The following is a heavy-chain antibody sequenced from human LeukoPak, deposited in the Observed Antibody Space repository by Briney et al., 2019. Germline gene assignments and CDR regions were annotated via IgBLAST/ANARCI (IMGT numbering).Heavy chain of an antibody. CDR2: INPNSGGT. CDR3: AREGCSSTSCYWFDP. Sequence: ASVKVSCKASGYTFTGYYMHWVRQAPGQGLEWMGWINPNSGGTNYAQKFQDRVTMTRDTPINTAYMELTRLRSDDTAVYYCAREGCSSTSCYWFDPWGQGTLVTVSS. D-gene: IGHD2-2*01. V-gene: IGHV1-2*02. CDR1: GYTFTGYY. J-gene: IGHJ5*02.